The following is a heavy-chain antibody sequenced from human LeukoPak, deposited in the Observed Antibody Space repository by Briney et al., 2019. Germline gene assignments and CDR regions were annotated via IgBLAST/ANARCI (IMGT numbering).Heavy chain of an antibody. CDR3: AKDKDPYCSSTSCYPGY. V-gene: IGHV3-21*01. Sequence: GGSLRLSCAASGFTFSSYSMNWVRQAPGKGLGWVSSISSSSSYIYYADSVKGRFTISRDNSKNTLYLQMNSLRAEDTAVYYCAKDKDPYCSSTSCYPGYWGQGTLVTVSS. CDR1: GFTFSSYS. D-gene: IGHD2-2*01. J-gene: IGHJ4*02. CDR2: ISSSSSYI.